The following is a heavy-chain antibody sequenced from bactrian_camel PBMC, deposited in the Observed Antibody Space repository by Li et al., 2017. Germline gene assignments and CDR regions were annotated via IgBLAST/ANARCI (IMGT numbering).Heavy chain of an antibody. J-gene: IGHJ4*01. CDR3: VRNSMSSFDY. D-gene: IGHD2*01. CDR1: GFTFSGYW. V-gene: IGHV3S6*01. Sequence: HVQLVESGGGLVQPGGSLRLTCAASGFTFSGYWMHWVRQAPGKGLEWVSSIGYSGSTFYADSVKGRFTISRDNAKNTVSLEMNSLKPEDTAEYYCVRNSMSSFDYWGQGTQVTVS. CDR2: IGYSGST.